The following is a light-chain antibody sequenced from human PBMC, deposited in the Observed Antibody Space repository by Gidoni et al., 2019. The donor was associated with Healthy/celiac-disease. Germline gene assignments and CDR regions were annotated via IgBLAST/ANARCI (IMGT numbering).Light chain of an antibody. CDR3: QQYNSYST. J-gene: IGKJ1*01. V-gene: IGKV1-5*03. CDR2: RAS. Sequence: DIQMTQSPSTLSASVGDRVTITCRASQSISSWLAWYQQKPGKAPKLLIYRASSLESGVPSRFSGSGSGTEFTLTISSLQPDDFATYYCQQYNSYSTFXHXTKVEIK. CDR1: QSISSW.